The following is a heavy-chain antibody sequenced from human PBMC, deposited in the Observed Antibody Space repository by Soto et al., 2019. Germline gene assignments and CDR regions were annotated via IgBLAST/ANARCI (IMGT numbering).Heavy chain of an antibody. D-gene: IGHD3-22*01. CDR2: ISPYDGNT. V-gene: IGHV1-18*01. CDR3: ARGGYYDSSGSRNYHYYGMNV. Sequence: ASVKVSCKASGYTFSSYVINWVRHAPGQGLEWLGWISPYDGNTKYAQILQGRVSMTTDTSTKTAYMEVRSLRSDDTAVYYCARGGYYDSSGSRNYHYYGMNVWGQGTTVTVSS. J-gene: IGHJ6*02. CDR1: GYTFSSYV.